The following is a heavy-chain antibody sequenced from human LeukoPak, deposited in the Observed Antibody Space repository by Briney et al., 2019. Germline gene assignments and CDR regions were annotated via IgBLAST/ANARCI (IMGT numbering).Heavy chain of an antibody. CDR1: GFTFSSYW. CDR2: IKHDGSEK. V-gene: IGHV3-7*01. J-gene: IGHJ4*02. D-gene: IGHD3-16*01. Sequence: GGSLRLSCAASGFTFSSYWMSWVRQAPGKGLEWVANIKHDGSEKYYVDSVKGRFTISRDNARNSLYLQMNSLRAEDTAVYYCARARGGDYFDYWGQGTLVTVSS. CDR3: ARARGGDYFDY.